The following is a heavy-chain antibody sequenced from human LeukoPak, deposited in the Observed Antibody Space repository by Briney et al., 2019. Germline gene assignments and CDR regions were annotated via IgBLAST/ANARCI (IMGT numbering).Heavy chain of an antibody. V-gene: IGHV3-30*02. D-gene: IGHD5-12*01. Sequence: PGGSLRLSCAASGFTFSAYAMHWVRQAPGKGLEWVAFIGYDGNNKFYADSLKGRFTISRDNSKNTLYLQMNSLRPEDTAVYYCAKDVQSLRLHYWGQGALVTVSS. CDR2: IGYDGNNK. CDR1: GFTFSAYA. J-gene: IGHJ4*02. CDR3: AKDVQSLRLHY.